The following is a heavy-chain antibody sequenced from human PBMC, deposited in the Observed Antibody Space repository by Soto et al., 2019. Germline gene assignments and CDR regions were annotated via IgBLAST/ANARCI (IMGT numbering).Heavy chain of an antibody. CDR3: ARVRGAAGYSYYYAMDV. V-gene: IGHV3-30*03. CDR1: GFPFSNYG. Sequence: QVQLVESGGGVVQPGRSLRLSCAASGFPFSNYGMHWVRLAPGKGLEWVAVTSYDGKSSYYADSVKGRFTISRDNSKTTLFLQMNSLRAEDTALYYCARVRGAAGYSYYYAMDVLGQGTTVTVSS. J-gene: IGHJ6*02. CDR2: TSYDGKSS. D-gene: IGHD6-19*01.